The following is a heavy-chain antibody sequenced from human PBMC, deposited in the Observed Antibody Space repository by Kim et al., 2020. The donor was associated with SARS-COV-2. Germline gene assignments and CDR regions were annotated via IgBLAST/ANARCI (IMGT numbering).Heavy chain of an antibody. D-gene: IGHD1-1*01. V-gene: IGHV5-51*01. CDR2: IYPGDSDT. CDR1: GYSFTSYW. Sequence: GESLKISCKGSGYSFTSYWIGWVRQMPGKGLEWMGIIYPGDSDTRYSPSFQGQVTISADKSISTAYLQWSSLKASDTAMYYCARRPTGIGTYNWFDPWGQRTLVTVSS. J-gene: IGHJ5*02. CDR3: ARRPTGIGTYNWFDP.